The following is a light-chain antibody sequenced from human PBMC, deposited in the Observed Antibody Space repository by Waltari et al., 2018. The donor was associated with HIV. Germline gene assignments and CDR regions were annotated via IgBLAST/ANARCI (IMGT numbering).Light chain of an antibody. J-gene: IGKJ1*01. CDR1: QNIDTY. CDR2: AAS. V-gene: IGKV1-39*01. Sequence: IQLTQSPSSLSASVGDTVTITCRASQNIDTYLNWYQQKPGKAPKLLIYAASNLQRGVSSRFSGSGPGTTFTLTVTDLQPDDNGTYYCQQSYTTPRTFGQGTKLEI. CDR3: QQSYTTPRT.